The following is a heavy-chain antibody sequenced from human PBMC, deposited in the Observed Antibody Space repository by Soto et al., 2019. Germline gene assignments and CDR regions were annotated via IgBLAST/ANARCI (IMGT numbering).Heavy chain of an antibody. CDR3: CSLGYYYYGMDV. Sequence: AAVKVSCKASGYTFTSYGISWVRQAPGQGLEWMGWISAYNGNTNYAQKLQGRVTMTTDTSTSTAYMELRSLRSDDMAVYYCCSLGYYYYGMDVWGQGTTVTVSS. CDR2: ISAYNGNT. D-gene: IGHD3-16*01. J-gene: IGHJ6*02. CDR1: GYTFTSYG. V-gene: IGHV1-18*03.